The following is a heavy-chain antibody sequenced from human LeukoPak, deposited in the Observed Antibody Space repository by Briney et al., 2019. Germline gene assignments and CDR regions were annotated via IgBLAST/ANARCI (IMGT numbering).Heavy chain of an antibody. J-gene: IGHJ5*02. CDR3: ARGGPASQYNWFDP. D-gene: IGHD2-15*01. V-gene: IGHV3-21*01. CDR1: GFTFSSYS. Sequence: PGGALRLSCAASGFTFSSYSMNWVRQAPGKGREWVSSISSSSSYIYYADSVKGRFTISRDNAKNSLYLQMNSLRAEDAAVYYCARGGPASQYNWFDPWGQGTLVTVSS. CDR2: ISSSSSYI.